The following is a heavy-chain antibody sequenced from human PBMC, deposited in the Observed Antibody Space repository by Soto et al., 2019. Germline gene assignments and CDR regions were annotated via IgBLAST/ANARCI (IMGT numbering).Heavy chain of an antibody. CDR3: ARGGGSPYHHHEFAF. J-gene: IGHJ4*02. CDR1: GASITHYY. Sequence: SETLSLTCAVSGASITHYYWNWIRQSPGKGLEWIVSFSSTGSTVYNPSLGSRVTISLDTSKNQFSLTLNSVTAADTAVYYCARGGGSPYHHHEFAFWGQGTLVTVSS. CDR2: FSSTGST. V-gene: IGHV4-59*01. D-gene: IGHD2-2*01.